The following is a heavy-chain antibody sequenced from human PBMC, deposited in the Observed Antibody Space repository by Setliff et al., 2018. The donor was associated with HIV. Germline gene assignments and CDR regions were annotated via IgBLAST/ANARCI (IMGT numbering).Heavy chain of an antibody. D-gene: IGHD5-18*01. CDR2: VYYTGST. J-gene: IGHJ4*02. V-gene: IGHV4-59*01. CDR1: SDSIRFYY. CDR3: ARDSGGYNYGFAVGSFDY. Sequence: SSETLSLTCTVSSDSIRFYYWTWIRQPPGKGLEWIGNVYYTGSTNYNPSLKSRITISIDTSKCQFSLKLTSVAAADTAVYYCARDSGGYNYGFAVGSFDYWGQGALVTVSS.